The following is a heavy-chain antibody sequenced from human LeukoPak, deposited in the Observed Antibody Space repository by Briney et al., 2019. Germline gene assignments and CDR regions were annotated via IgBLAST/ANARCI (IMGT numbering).Heavy chain of an antibody. Sequence: GGSLRLSCATSGFSFSDYYMGWIRQAPGKGQEWVAYVSGSGKTKYHADSLKGRLTISRDNGKNSLYQQMNSLRVEDTAVYYCMRVEGRNETSWGQGTLLTVSS. J-gene: IGHJ5*02. D-gene: IGHD1-1*01. V-gene: IGHV3-11*04. CDR3: MRVEGRNETS. CDR1: GFSFSDYY. CDR2: VSGSGKTK.